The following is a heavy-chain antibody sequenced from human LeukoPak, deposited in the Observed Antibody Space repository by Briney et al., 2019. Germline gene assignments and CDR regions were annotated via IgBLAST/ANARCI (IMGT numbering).Heavy chain of an antibody. V-gene: IGHV3-30*02. CDR3: VRDGGGGYNQIDY. CDR1: GFTFSSYG. J-gene: IGHJ4*02. CDR2: IWYDGSNK. Sequence: HPGGSLRLSCVASGFTFSSYGIHWVRQAPGKGLEWVTLIWYDGSNKFYADSVKGRFTISRDNFKNTVYLQANSLRIEDTAVYYCVRDGGGGYNQIDYWGQGILVTVSS. D-gene: IGHD5-24*01.